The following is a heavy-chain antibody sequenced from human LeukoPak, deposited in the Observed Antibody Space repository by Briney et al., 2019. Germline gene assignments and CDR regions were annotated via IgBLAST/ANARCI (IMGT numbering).Heavy chain of an antibody. CDR1: GGSISSGGYS. Sequence: SETLSLTCAVSGGSISSGGYSWSWIRQPPGKGLEWIGYIYYSGSTYYNPSLKSRVTISVDTSKNQFSLKLSSVTAADTAVYYCARAFVSSGWLAIGDNWFDPWGQGTLVTVSS. J-gene: IGHJ5*02. CDR3: ARAFVSSGWLAIGDNWFDP. CDR2: IYYSGST. V-gene: IGHV4-30-4*07. D-gene: IGHD6-25*01.